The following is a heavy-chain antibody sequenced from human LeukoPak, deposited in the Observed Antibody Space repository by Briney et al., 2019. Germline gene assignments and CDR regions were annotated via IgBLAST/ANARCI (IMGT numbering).Heavy chain of an antibody. D-gene: IGHD2-2*01. V-gene: IGHV3-15*01. CDR3: TTDCLSYCSSTSCCGDDY. Sequence: GGSLRLSCAASGFTFSNAWMSWVRQAPGKGLEWVGRIKSNTDGGTTDYAAPVKGRFTISRDDSKNTLYLQMNSLKTEDTAVYYCTTDCLSYCSSTSCCGDDYWGQGTLVTVSS. CDR1: GFTFSNAW. J-gene: IGHJ4*02. CDR2: IKSNTDGGTT.